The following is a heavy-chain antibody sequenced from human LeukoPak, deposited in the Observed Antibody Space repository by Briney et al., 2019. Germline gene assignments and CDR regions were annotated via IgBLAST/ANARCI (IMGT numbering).Heavy chain of an antibody. Sequence: ASVKVSCKATGYAFTDYYMHWVRQAPGQGFEWMGWINPNDGDTNYAQKFQGRVTMTRDTSISTAHMEVSRLRSDDTAVYYCARANFLYCSSSTCLFDYWGQGTLVTVSS. CDR1: GYAFTDYY. V-gene: IGHV1-2*02. D-gene: IGHD2-2*01. J-gene: IGHJ4*02. CDR2: INPNDGDT. CDR3: ARANFLYCSSSTCLFDY.